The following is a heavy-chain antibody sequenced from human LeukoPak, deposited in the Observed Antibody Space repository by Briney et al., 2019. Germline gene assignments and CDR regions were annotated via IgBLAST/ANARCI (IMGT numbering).Heavy chain of an antibody. V-gene: IGHV1-2*02. CDR3: AREVDYYDTSDYFPLGY. CDR1: GYTFTDYY. CDR2: IKPNNGGT. J-gene: IGHJ4*02. Sequence: GASVKVSCKASGYTFTDYYIHWVRQAPGQGLEWMGWIKPNNGGTNYAQKFQSRVTMTRDTSISTAYMELSRLRSDDTAVYYCAREVDYYDTSDYFPLGYWGQGTLVTVSS. D-gene: IGHD3-22*01.